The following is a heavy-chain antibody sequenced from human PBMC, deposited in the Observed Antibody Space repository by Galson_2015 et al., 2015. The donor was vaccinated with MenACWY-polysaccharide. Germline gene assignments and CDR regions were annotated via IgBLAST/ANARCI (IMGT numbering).Heavy chain of an antibody. CDR2: ISAYNGNT. CDR3: AREVSPYYYDSSGYYLDY. D-gene: IGHD3-22*01. CDR1: GYTFTSYG. V-gene: IGHV1-18*01. J-gene: IGHJ4*02. Sequence: VKVSCKASGYTFTSYGISWVRQAPGQGLEWMGWISAYNGNTNYAQKLQGRVTMTTDTSTSTAYMELRSLRSDDTAVYYCAREVSPYYYDSSGYYLDYWGQGTLVTVSS.